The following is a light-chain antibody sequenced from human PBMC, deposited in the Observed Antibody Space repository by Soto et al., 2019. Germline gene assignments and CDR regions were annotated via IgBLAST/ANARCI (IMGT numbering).Light chain of an antibody. Sequence: IVLTQSPGTLSLSPGERATLSCRASQSVTSYLAWYQQKPGQAPRLLIYGASFRATDVPDRFTAGGSGTDFTLPISRLEPEDYAVYYCQQYGRARLTFGGGTKV. J-gene: IGKJ4*01. V-gene: IGKV3-20*01. CDR3: QQYGRARLT. CDR1: QSVTSY. CDR2: GAS.